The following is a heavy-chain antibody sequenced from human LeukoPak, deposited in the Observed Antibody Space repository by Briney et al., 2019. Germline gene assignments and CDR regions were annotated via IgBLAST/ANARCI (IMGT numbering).Heavy chain of an antibody. CDR3: ATATGEWFLFDY. J-gene: IGHJ4*02. D-gene: IGHD3-3*01. CDR1: GGTFSSYA. CDR2: IIPIFGTA. V-gene: IGHV1-69*05. Sequence: SVKVSCKASGGTFSSYAISWVRQAPGQGLEWMGGIIPIFGTANYAQKFQGGVTITTDESTSTAYMELSSLRSEDTAVYYCATATGEWFLFDYWGQGTLVTVSS.